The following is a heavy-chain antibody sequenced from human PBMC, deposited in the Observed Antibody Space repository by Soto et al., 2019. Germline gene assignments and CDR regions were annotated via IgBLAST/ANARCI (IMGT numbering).Heavy chain of an antibody. V-gene: IGHV4-30-2*01. CDR2: IYHSGST. CDR1: GGSISSGGYS. J-gene: IGHJ6*02. D-gene: IGHD6-6*01. Sequence: PSETLSLTCAVSGGSISSGGYSWSWIRQPPGKGLEWIGYIYHSGSTYYNPSLKSRVTISVDRSKNQFSLKLSSVTAADTAVYYCARKQPVGGMDVWGQGTTVTVSS. CDR3: ARKQPVGGMDV.